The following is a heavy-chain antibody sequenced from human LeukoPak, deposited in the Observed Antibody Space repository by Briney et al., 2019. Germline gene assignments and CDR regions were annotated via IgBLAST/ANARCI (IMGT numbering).Heavy chain of an antibody. V-gene: IGHV3-11*04. CDR3: ANEGRGATDYFDY. CDR2: ISDTGYTI. Sequence: PGGSLRLSCAASGFSPNDYFVTWIRQAPGKGLEWVSHISDTGYTITYADSVRGRFTISRDIATNSLHLQMTSLRAEDTAVYYCANEGRGATDYFDYWGQGTLVTVSS. J-gene: IGHJ4*02. CDR1: GFSPNDYF. D-gene: IGHD1-26*01.